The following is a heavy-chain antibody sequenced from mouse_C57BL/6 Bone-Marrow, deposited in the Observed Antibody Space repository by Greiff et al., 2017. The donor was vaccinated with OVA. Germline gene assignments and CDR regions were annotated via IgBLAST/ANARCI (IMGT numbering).Heavy chain of an antibody. CDR1: GYTFTSYW. CDR3: ARVGGYSNYAAWFAY. Sequence: QVQLQQPGAELVMPGASVKLSCKASGYTFTSYWMHWVKQRPGQGLEWIGEIDPSDSYTNYNQKFKGKSTLTVDKSSSTAYMQLSSLTSEDSAVDYCARVGGYSNYAAWFAYWGQGTLVTVSA. V-gene: IGHV1-69*01. CDR2: IDPSDSYT. D-gene: IGHD2-5*01. J-gene: IGHJ3*01.